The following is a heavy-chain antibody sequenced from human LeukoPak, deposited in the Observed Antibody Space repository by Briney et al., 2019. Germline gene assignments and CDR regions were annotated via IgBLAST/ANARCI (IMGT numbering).Heavy chain of an antibody. CDR2: ISGSGGST. CDR3: AKGGGSYDYVWGSYRPLELYYFDY. J-gene: IGHJ4*02. V-gene: IGHV3-23*01. Sequence: QPGGSLRLSCAASGFTFSSYAMSWVRQAPGKGLEWVSAISGSGGSTYYADSVKGRFTISRDNSKNTLYLQMNSLRAEDTAVYYCAKGGGSYDYVWGSYRPLELYYFDYWGQGTLVTVSS. D-gene: IGHD3-16*02. CDR1: GFTFSSYA.